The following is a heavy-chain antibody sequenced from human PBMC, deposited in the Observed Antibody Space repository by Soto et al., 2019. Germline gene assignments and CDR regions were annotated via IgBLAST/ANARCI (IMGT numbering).Heavy chain of an antibody. V-gene: IGHV3-23*01. J-gene: IGHJ6*02. Sequence: GGSLRLSCAASGFTFSSYAMSWVRQAPGKGLEWVSAISGSGGSTYYADSVKGRFTISRDNSKNTLYLQMNSLRAEDTAVYYCAKLSTGGSGSYSNYYYGIDVWGQGTTVTVSS. D-gene: IGHD3-10*01. CDR1: GFTFSSYA. CDR2: ISGSGGST. CDR3: AKLSTGGSGSYSNYYYGIDV.